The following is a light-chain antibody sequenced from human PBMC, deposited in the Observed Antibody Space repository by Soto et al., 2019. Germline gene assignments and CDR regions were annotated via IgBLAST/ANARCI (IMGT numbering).Light chain of an antibody. CDR3: AAWDDSLNSVI. CDR2: TDD. CDR1: SSSIGSNT. Sequence: QSVLTQPPSASGTPGQRVISSCSGSSSSIGSNTVNWYRQHPGTAPTVLIYTDDQRPSGVPARFSGSRSATSASLAISGLQAEDEADYYCAAWDDSLNSVIFGGGTKVTVL. J-gene: IGLJ2*01. V-gene: IGLV1-44*01.